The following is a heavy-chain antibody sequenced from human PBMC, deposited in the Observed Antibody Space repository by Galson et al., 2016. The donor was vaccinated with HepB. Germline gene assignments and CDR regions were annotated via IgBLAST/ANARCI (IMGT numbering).Heavy chain of an antibody. V-gene: IGHV4-4*02. CDR1: GGSISNSDW. D-gene: IGHD1-1*01. Sequence: SETLSLTCAVSGGSISNSDWWSWVRQPPGKGLEWIGEIHRTGSTNYNPSLKSRVTISVDKANEKISLNLYSVTAADAAVYYCARQQLSYTWGYWGQGTQVTVSS. CDR2: IHRTGST. J-gene: IGHJ4*02. CDR3: ARQQLSYTWGY.